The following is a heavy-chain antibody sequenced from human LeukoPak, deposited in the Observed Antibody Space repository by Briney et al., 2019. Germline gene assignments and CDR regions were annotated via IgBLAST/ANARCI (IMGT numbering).Heavy chain of an antibody. CDR2: TYTRGTT. CDR3: ARQGDDRSASYTYYYYYFMDV. J-gene: IGHJ6*03. V-gene: IGHV4-4*09. D-gene: IGHD3-3*01. CDR1: GGSISSYY. Sequence: SETLSLICSVTGGSISSYYWSWIRQPPGGGLEWIGYTYTRGTTKYSPSLKSRATISVDTSKNQLSLKLSSLTAADTGVYYCARQGDDRSASYTYYYYYFMDVWGTGNTVTVSS.